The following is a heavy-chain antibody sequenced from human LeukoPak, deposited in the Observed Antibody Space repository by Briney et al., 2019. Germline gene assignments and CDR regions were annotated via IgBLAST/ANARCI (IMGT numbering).Heavy chain of an antibody. CDR1: LFKFCYFA. CDR3: ARVRGGRCWYYYGMDV. CDR2: ITYDGGNE. V-gene: IGHV3-30-3*01. J-gene: IGHJ6*01. D-gene: IGHD3-16*01. Sequence: RGGLLLSCWSSLFKFCYFAVQWVRWARGWGVGWVAVITYDGGNEYYADSVKGQFTISRDNSKDRLYLQMNSLRPEDTAMYYCARVRGGRCWYYYGMDVWGRGTTVTVSS.